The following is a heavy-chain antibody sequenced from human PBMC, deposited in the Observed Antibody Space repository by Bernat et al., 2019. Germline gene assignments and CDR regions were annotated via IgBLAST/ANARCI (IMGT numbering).Heavy chain of an antibody. J-gene: IGHJ6*02. CDR1: GFTVSSNY. CDR2: IYSGGST. Sequence: EVQLVESGGGLVQPGGSLRLSCAASGFTVSSNYMSWVRQAPGKGLEWVSVIYSGGSTYYADSVKGRFTISRHNYKNALYLQMNSLRAEDTAVYYCATHSGGYYDSSGYSVPYYYGMDVWGQGTTVTVSS. V-gene: IGHV3-53*04. D-gene: IGHD3-22*01. CDR3: ATHSGGYYDSSGYSVPYYYGMDV.